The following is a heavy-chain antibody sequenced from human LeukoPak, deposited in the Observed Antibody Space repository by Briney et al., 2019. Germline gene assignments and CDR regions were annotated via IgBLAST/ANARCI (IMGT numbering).Heavy chain of an antibody. CDR1: GGTLSSYA. CDR3: ARLSTIFGVTYGMDV. D-gene: IGHD3-3*01. CDR2: IIPILGIA. J-gene: IGHJ6*02. Sequence: GASVKVSCKASGGTLSSYAISWVRQAPGQGLEWMGRIIPILGIANYAQKFQGRVTITADKSTSTAYMELSSLRSEDTAVYYCARLSTIFGVTYGMDVWGQGTTVTVSS. V-gene: IGHV1-69*04.